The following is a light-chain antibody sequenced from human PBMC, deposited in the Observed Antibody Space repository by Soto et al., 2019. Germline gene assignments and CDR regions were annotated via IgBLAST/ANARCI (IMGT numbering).Light chain of an antibody. Sequence: AIQMTQSPSSLSVSVGDRITITCRASQDIRNDLGWYQQKPGKAPKLLIYGTSNLQSGVPSRFSGSGSGTDFTLSISSLQPEDFATYYCLQDYIYPYTFGQGTKLEIK. CDR2: GTS. CDR3: LQDYIYPYT. J-gene: IGKJ2*01. CDR1: QDIRND. V-gene: IGKV1-6*01.